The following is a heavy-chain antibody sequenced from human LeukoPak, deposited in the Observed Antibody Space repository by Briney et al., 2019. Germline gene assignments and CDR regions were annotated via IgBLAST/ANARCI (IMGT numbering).Heavy chain of an antibody. CDR1: GDSIGHYY. CDR2: IFYRGST. V-gene: IGHV4-59*01. J-gene: IGHJ6*02. D-gene: IGHD1-14*01. Sequence: SETLSLTCTVSGDSIGHYYWSWIRQPPGKALEWIGDIFYRGSTNYNPSLKSRVTISLDTAKNQVSLELSSVTAADTAVYYCARPPGLDVWGQGTTVTVSS. CDR3: ARPPGLDV.